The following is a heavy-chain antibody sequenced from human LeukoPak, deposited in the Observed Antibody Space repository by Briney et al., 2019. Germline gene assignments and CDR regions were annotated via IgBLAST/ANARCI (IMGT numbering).Heavy chain of an antibody. CDR1: GGSISSGDYY. Sequence: SETLSLTCTVSGGSISSGDYYWGWIRQPPGKGLEWIGSIYYSGSTYYNPSLKSRVTISVDTSKNQFSLKLSSVTAADTAVYYCARQWDYDFWSGLGYYYYGMDVWGQGTTVTVSS. V-gene: IGHV4-39*01. D-gene: IGHD3-3*01. J-gene: IGHJ6*02. CDR3: ARQWDYDFWSGLGYYYYGMDV. CDR2: IYYSGST.